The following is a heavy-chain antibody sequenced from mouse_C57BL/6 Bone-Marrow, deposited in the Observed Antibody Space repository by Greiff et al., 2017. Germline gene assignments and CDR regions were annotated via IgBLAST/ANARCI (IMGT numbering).Heavy chain of an antibody. CDR1: GYTFTSYG. V-gene: IGHV1-81*01. Sequence: QVQLKESGAELARPGASVKLSCKASGYTFTSYGISWVKQRTGQGLEWIGEIYPRSGNTYYNEKFKGKATLTADKSSSTAYMELRSLTSEDSAVYFCAREKYYYGSSPFDYWGQGTTLTVSS. J-gene: IGHJ2*01. D-gene: IGHD1-1*01. CDR2: IYPRSGNT. CDR3: AREKYYYGSSPFDY.